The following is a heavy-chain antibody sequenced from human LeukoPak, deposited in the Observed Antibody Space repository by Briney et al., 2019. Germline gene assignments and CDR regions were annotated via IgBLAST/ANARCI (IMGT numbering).Heavy chain of an antibody. CDR3: ARETGCHNGVCFSYYSSGLDV. CDR1: GVTVSSNY. J-gene: IGHJ6*02. D-gene: IGHD2-8*01. CDR2: MYSGGKT. V-gene: IGHV3-53*01. Sequence: QAGGSLRLSCAVSGVTVSSNYLSWVRQAPGKGLEWLSMMYSGGKTAYSDSVRGRFTISRDNSKNTLYLQMNSLRGEDTAVYYCARETGCHNGVCFSYYSSGLDVWGQGTTVTVSS.